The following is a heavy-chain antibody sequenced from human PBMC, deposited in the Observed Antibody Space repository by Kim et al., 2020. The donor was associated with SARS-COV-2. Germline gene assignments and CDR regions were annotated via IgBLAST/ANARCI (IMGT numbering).Heavy chain of an antibody. D-gene: IGHD5-12*01. J-gene: IGHJ4*02. CDR1: GFTFSSYG. CDR2: ISYDGSNK. Sequence: GGSLRLSCAASGFTFSSYGMHWVRQAPGKGLEWVAVISYDGSNKYYADSVKGRFTISRDNSKNTLYLQMNSLRAEDTAVYYCAKDSQPKGVEMATITDYWGQGTLVTVSS. V-gene: IGHV3-30*18. CDR3: AKDSQPKGVEMATITDY.